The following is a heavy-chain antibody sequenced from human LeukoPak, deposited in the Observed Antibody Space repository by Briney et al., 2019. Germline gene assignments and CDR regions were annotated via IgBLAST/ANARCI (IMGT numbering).Heavy chain of an antibody. CDR2: ISAYNGNT. Sequence: GASVKVSCKASGGTFSSYTISWVRQAPGQGLEWMGWISAYNGNTNYAQKLQGRVTMTTDTSTSTAYMELRSLRSEDTAVYYCARERRMVPEAAYYFDYWGQGTLVTVSS. V-gene: IGHV1-18*01. D-gene: IGHD4/OR15-4a*01. J-gene: IGHJ4*02. CDR3: ARERRMVPEAAYYFDY. CDR1: GGTFSSYT.